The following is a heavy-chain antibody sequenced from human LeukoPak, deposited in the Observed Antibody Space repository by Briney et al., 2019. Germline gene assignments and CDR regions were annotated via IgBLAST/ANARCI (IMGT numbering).Heavy chain of an antibody. Sequence: SETLSLTCTVSGGSISSYYWSWIRQPPGKGLEWVGYIYYSGTTNYNPSLKSRVTISVDTSKNQFSLKLSSVTAADTAVYYCARGVYIAAAQYAYWGQGTLVTVSS. J-gene: IGHJ4*02. CDR3: ARGVYIAAAQYAY. V-gene: IGHV4-59*01. CDR1: GGSISSYY. D-gene: IGHD6-13*01. CDR2: IYYSGTT.